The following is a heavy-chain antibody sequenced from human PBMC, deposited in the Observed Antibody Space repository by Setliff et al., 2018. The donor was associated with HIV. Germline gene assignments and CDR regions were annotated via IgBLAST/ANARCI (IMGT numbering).Heavy chain of an antibody. D-gene: IGHD3-16*01. CDR3: ARSSYYDVNSPFDY. CDR2: IIPISGTA. V-gene: IGHV1-69*05. CDR1: GGTFSNYG. J-gene: IGHJ4*02. Sequence: SVKVSCKASGGTFSNYGMSWVRQAPGQGLEWMGGIIPISGTANYAQKFQGRVTITTDESTSTAYMELSGLRSEDTAVYYCARSSYYDVNSPFDYWGQGTRVTVSS.